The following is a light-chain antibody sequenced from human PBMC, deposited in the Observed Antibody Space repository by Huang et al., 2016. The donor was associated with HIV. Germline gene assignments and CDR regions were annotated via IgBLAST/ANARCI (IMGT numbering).Light chain of an antibody. Sequence: EIVLTQSPGTLSLSQGERATLSCRDSQSVSSTLAWSQKKPGQAPRLRIYGASSRATGIPDRFSGSGSGTDFTLTISRLEPEDFAVYYCQQYGNSPRTFGQGTKVEIK. CDR3: QQYGNSPRT. V-gene: IGKV3-20*01. CDR1: QSVSST. CDR2: GAS. J-gene: IGKJ1*01.